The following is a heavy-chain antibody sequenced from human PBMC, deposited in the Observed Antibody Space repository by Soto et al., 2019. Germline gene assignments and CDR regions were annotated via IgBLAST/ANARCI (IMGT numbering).Heavy chain of an antibody. V-gene: IGHV3-33*01. J-gene: IGHJ6*03. Sequence: QVQLVESGGGVVQPGRSLRLSCAASGYTFSSYGMHWVRQAPGKGLEWVAVIWYDGSNKYYADSVKGRFTISRDNSKNTLYLQMNSLRAEDTAVYYCAREDYYYMDVWGKGTTVTVSS. CDR3: AREDYYYMDV. CDR1: GYTFSSYG. CDR2: IWYDGSNK.